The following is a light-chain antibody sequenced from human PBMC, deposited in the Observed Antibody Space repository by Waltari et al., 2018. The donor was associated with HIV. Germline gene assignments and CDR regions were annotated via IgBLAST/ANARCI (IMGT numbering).Light chain of an antibody. Sequence: QSALTQTASVSGSPGQSITISCTGTSSDVGGYDHVSWYQQHPAKAPKRVIYEVSNRPSGISHRFSGAKSGNTASLTISGLQAEDEADYFCSSYTSSNTLVFGGGTKVTVL. CDR2: EVS. CDR3: SSYTSSNTLV. V-gene: IGLV2-14*01. CDR1: SSDVGGYDH. J-gene: IGLJ2*01.